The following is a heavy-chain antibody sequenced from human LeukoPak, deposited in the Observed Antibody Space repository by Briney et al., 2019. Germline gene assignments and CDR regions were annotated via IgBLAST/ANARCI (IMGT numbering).Heavy chain of an antibody. D-gene: IGHD2-15*01. Sequence: GTLSLTCAVSGVSITNGYWWYWVRQTPGKGLEWVSYISTTSYYIYYADSVKGRFTISRDNAKNSLYLEMNSLRVEDTALYYCARDRGYCSGGYCYSGWFDPWGQGTLVTVSS. V-gene: IGHV3-21*04. CDR3: ARDRGYCSGGYCYSGWFDP. CDR2: ISTTSYYI. CDR1: GVSITNGYW. J-gene: IGHJ5*02.